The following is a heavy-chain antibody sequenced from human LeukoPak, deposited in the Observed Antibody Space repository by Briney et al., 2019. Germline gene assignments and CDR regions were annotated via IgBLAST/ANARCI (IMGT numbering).Heavy chain of an antibody. Sequence: GGSLRLSCAASGFTFSNFWMSWVRQAPGKGLEWVANIKQDGSEKYYVDSVKGRFTISRDNAKNSLYLQMNSLRAEDTAVYYCARGISYGSLHAFDIWGQGTMVTVSS. J-gene: IGHJ3*02. V-gene: IGHV3-7*01. CDR2: IKQDGSEK. CDR3: ARGISYGSLHAFDI. D-gene: IGHD5-18*01. CDR1: GFTFSNFW.